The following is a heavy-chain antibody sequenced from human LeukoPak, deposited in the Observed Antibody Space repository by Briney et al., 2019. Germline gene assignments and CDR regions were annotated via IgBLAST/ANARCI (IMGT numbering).Heavy chain of an antibody. Sequence: PGGSLRLSCAATGFTFSNYWMNWFRQAPGKGLEWVANIKYDGREKQYVDSVKGRFTISRDNAKNSLFLQMNSLRAEDTAVYYCARYLNSGPEDFWGQGTLVTVSS. D-gene: IGHD1-26*01. CDR1: GFTFSNYW. J-gene: IGHJ4*02. CDR2: IKYDGREK. CDR3: ARYLNSGPEDF. V-gene: IGHV3-7*01.